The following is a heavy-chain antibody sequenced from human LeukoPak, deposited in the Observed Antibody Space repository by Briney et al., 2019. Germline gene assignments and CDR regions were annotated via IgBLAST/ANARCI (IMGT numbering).Heavy chain of an antibody. CDR1: GFTFSSYG. V-gene: IGHV3-48*04. Sequence: GGSLRLSCAASGFTFSSYGMSWVRQAPGKGLEWLSHITSGGTIYYADSVKGRFTISRDNARNSLNLQMDSLRVDDTAVYFCARDWHFSLDVWGQGTTVTVSS. CDR2: ITSGGTI. CDR3: ARDWHFSLDV. J-gene: IGHJ6*02.